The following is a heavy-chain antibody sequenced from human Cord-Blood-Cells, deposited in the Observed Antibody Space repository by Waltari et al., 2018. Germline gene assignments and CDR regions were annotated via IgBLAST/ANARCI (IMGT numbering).Heavy chain of an antibody. CDR3: ARAVATILGDDAFDI. Sequence: QVQLVQSGAEVKKPGASVKVSCKASGYTFTGYYMHWVRQAPGQGLEWMGWINPNSGGTNYAQKCQGWVTMTRDTSISTAYMELSRLRSDDTAVYYCARAVATILGDDAFDIWGQGTMVTVSS. CDR1: GYTFTGYY. CDR2: INPNSGGT. J-gene: IGHJ3*02. V-gene: IGHV1-2*04. D-gene: IGHD5-12*01.